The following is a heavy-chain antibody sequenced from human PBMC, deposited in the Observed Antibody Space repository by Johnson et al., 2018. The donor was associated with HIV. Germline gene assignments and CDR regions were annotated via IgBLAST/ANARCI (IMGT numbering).Heavy chain of an antibody. CDR2: ISGDGSSS. D-gene: IGHD6-13*01. V-gene: IGHV3-74*01. Sequence: WVSRISGDGSSSSYAASVKGRFIISRDNAKNSLNPQMNSLRAEDTAVYYCAIEGWNSSSWYRMSAFDIWGQGTMVTVSS. CDR3: AIEGWNSSSWYRMSAFDI. J-gene: IGHJ3*02.